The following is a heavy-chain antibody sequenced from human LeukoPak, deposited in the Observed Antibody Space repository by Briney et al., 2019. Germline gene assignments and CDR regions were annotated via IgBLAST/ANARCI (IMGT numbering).Heavy chain of an antibody. Sequence: AGGSLRLSCAASGLSVSDAWMSWVRQAPGKGLEWVGRIKSKTDGGTTDYVASVKGRFTISRDDSKNTLYLQMNSLSTEDTAVYYCTGPPDWGQGTLVTVSS. CDR2: IKSKTDGGTT. CDR1: GLSVSDAW. J-gene: IGHJ4*02. CDR3: TGPPD. V-gene: IGHV3-15*01.